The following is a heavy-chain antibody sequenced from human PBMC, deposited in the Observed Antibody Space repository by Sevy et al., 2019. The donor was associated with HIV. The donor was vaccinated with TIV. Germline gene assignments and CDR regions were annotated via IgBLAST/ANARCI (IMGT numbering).Heavy chain of an antibody. CDR2: IQYDGNDK. V-gene: IGHV3-30*02. CDR3: AKNTAATGAGGFDY. D-gene: IGHD2-8*02. CDR1: RFIFNDYG. Sequence: GGSLRLSCAASRFIFNDYGMHWVRQAPGKGLEWVAFIQYDGNDKYYADSMRGRFTISRDNSKNMLFLQMNSLRSEDTAMYDCAKNTAATGAGGFDYWGQGTLVTVSS. J-gene: IGHJ4*02.